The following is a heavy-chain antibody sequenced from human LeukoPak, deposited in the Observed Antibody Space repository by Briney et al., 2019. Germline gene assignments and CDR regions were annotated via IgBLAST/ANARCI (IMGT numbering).Heavy chain of an antibody. CDR2: INPNSGNT. V-gene: IGHV1-8*01. J-gene: IGHJ4*02. CDR3: ARALPSSGYFEFDY. CDR1: GYTFTSYD. D-gene: IGHD3-22*01. Sequence: GASLRVSCKASGYTFTSYDVNWVRQAPGQGLEWIGWINPNSGNTGYAQTFQGRVTMTRDTSISTAYMELSSLRSEDTAVYYCARALPSSGYFEFDYWGQGTLVTVSS.